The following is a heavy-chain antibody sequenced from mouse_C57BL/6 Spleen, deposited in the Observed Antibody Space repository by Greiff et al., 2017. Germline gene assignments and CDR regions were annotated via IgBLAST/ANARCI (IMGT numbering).Heavy chain of an antibody. CDR1: GYSITSGYY. CDR3: ARDPNYYGFAY. J-gene: IGHJ3*01. CDR2: ISYDGSN. D-gene: IGHD1-1*01. V-gene: IGHV3-6*01. Sequence: EVQLQESGPGLVKPSQSLSLTCSVTGYSITSGYYWNWIRQFPGNKLEWMGYISYDGSNNYNPSLKNRISITRDTSKNQFFLKLNSVTTEDTATYYCARDPNYYGFAYWGQGTLVTVSA.